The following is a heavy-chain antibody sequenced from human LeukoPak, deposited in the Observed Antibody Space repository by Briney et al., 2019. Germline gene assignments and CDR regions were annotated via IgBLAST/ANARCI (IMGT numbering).Heavy chain of an antibody. Sequence: GGSLRLSCAASGFIFSNYEMDWVRQAPGKGLEWIAYISPSGSSIYYADSVKGRFTISRDNTKNSLSLQMNSLRAEDTAVYYCAREIGAISGYWGHGTLVTVSS. CDR3: AREIGAISGY. D-gene: IGHD2-2*02. J-gene: IGHJ4*01. V-gene: IGHV3-48*03. CDR2: ISPSGSSI. CDR1: GFIFSNYE.